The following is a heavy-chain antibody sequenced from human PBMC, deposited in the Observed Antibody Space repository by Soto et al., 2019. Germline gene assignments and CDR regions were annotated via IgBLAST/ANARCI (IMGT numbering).Heavy chain of an antibody. CDR1: GFTFSSYA. J-gene: IGHJ3*02. Sequence: PGGSLRLSCAASGFTFSSYAMHWVRQAPGKGLEWVAVISYDGSNKYYADSVKGRFTISRDNSKNTLYLQMNSLRAEDTAVYYCARGTPNVIVATSDDAFDIWGQGTMVTVS. D-gene: IGHD5-12*01. V-gene: IGHV3-30-3*01. CDR2: ISYDGSNK. CDR3: ARGTPNVIVATSDDAFDI.